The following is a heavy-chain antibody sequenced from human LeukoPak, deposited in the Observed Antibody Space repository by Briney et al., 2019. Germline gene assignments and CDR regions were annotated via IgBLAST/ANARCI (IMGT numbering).Heavy chain of an antibody. D-gene: IGHD3-3*01. CDR1: GFTFSSYA. CDR3: AKGGRTTIFGVVITHSDY. V-gene: IGHV3-23*01. CDR2: ISGSGGST. J-gene: IGHJ4*02. Sequence: GGSLRLSCAASGFTFSSYAMSWVRQAPGKGLEWVSAISGSGGSTYYADSVKGRFTISRDNSKNTLYLQMNSLRAEDTAVYYCAKGGRTTIFGVVITHSDYWGQGTLVTVSS.